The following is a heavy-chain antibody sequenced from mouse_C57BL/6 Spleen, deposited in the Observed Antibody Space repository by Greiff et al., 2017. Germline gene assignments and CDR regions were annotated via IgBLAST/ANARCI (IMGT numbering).Heavy chain of an antibody. V-gene: IGHV1-82*01. CDR3: APLTTVVATNAMDY. D-gene: IGHD1-1*01. Sequence: VQLQLSGPELVKPGASVKISCKASGYAFSSSWLNWVKQRPGKGLEWIGRIYPGDGDTNYNGKFQGKATLTADKYSSTAYMQLSSLTSEDSAVYFCAPLTTVVATNAMDYWGQGTSVTVSS. CDR2: IYPGDGDT. J-gene: IGHJ4*01. CDR1: GYAFSSSW.